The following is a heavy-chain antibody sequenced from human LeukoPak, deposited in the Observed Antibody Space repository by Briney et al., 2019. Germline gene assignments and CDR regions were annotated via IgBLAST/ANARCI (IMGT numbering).Heavy chain of an antibody. CDR3: ARKRIGSSGYYLDAFDI. J-gene: IGHJ3*02. CDR1: GSTVSDNY. V-gene: IGHV3-66*01. Sequence: GGSLRLSCAASGSTVSDNYMSWVRQAPGKGLEWVSAIYRDGSTYYADSVKGRFTISRDNSKNTLYVQMNSLRAEDTAVYYCARKRIGSSGYYLDAFDIWGQGTMVTVSS. CDR2: IYRDGST. D-gene: IGHD3-22*01.